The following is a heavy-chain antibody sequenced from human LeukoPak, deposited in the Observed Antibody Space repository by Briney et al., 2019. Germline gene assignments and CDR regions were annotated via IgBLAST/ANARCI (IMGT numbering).Heavy chain of an antibody. CDR3: ARVQYYYDSSGYFGAFDI. CDR2: ISYDGSNK. V-gene: IGHV3-30*04. J-gene: IGHJ3*02. D-gene: IGHD3-22*01. CDR1: GFTFSSYA. Sequence: PGRSLRLSCAASGFTFSSYAMHWVRQAPGKGLEWVAVISYDGSNKYYADSVKGRFTISRDNSKNTLYLQMNSLSAEDTAVYYCARVQYYYDSSGYFGAFDIWGQGTMVTVSS.